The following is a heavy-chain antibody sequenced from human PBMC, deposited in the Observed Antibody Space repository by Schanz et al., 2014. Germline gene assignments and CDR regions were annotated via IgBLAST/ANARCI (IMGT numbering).Heavy chain of an antibody. D-gene: IGHD3-22*01. CDR2: IGYLGDT. CDR3: ARVHHYDPSGWGYFDY. CDR1: GFTLSNSD. V-gene: IGHV3-13*01. J-gene: IGHJ4*02. Sequence: EGQLAESGGGLVQPGGSLRLSCAASGFTLSNSDMHWVRQGTGKGLEWVSTIGYLGDTYYPDSVKDRFTVSRDNSKNTVYLQMNRLRAEDTAVYYCARVHHYDPSGWGYFDYWGQGALVTVSS.